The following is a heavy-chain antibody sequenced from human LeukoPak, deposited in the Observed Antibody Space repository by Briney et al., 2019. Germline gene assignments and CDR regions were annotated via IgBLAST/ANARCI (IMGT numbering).Heavy chain of an antibody. Sequence: GGSLRLSCAASGFTFSSYAMSGVRPAPGKGLEWVSAISGSGGSTYYTDTVKGRITISRENSKNTLYLQMNSLRAEDTGVYYCARGGSGSDFDYWGQGTLVTVSS. CDR1: GFTFSSYA. CDR2: ISGSGGST. V-gene: IGHV3-23*01. D-gene: IGHD3-3*01. CDR3: ARGGSGSDFDY. J-gene: IGHJ4*02.